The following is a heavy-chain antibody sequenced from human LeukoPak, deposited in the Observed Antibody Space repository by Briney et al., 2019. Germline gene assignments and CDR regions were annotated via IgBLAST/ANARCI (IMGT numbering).Heavy chain of an antibody. J-gene: IGHJ4*02. CDR1: GGSISSYY. D-gene: IGHD6-19*01. CDR3: ARGSSSGWFGFDY. Sequence: SETLSLTCTVSGGSISSYYWSWIRQPPGKGLEWIGYIYDSENTNYNPSLKSRVSISVDTSNNQFSLKLSSVTAADTAVYYCARGSSSGWFGFDYWGQGTLVTVSS. V-gene: IGHV4-59*12. CDR2: IYDSENT.